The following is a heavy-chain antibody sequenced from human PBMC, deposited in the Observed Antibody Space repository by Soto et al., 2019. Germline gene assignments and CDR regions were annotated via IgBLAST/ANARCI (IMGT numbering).Heavy chain of an antibody. CDR2: ISVSVGST. V-gene: IGHV3-23*01. CDR1: GFPLAPST. Sequence: EVQLLQSGGGLVQPGGSLTLSCGVSGFPLAPSTMSWVRQAPGKGLEWVSTISVSVGSTYSADSVQGRFTVSSDISDNTLFLRMTSLTADDTAVYFCAKRDVPHSTSNAYFYDHWGRGVLVTVSS. J-gene: IGHJ4*02. CDR3: AKRDVPHSTSNAYFYDH. D-gene: IGHD2-21*02.